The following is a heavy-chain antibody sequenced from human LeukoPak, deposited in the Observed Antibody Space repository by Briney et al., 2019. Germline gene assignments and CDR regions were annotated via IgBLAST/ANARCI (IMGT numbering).Heavy chain of an antibody. D-gene: IGHD3-3*01. V-gene: IGHV3-11*01. CDR2: ISSSGSTI. CDR1: GYTFSDYY. CDR3: AREGYDFWSGYYEREEGIYYYYYMDV. Sequence: GGSLRLSCAASGYTFSDYYMSWIRQAPGKGLEWVSYISSSGSTIYYADSVKGRFTISRDNAKNSLYLQMNSLRAEDTAVYYCAREGYDFWSGYYEREEGIYYYYYMDVWGKGTTVTVSS. J-gene: IGHJ6*03.